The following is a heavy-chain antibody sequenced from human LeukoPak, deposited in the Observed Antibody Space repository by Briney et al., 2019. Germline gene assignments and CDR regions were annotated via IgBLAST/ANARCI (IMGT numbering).Heavy chain of an antibody. CDR2: IYYSGST. CDR1: GGSISSSSYY. J-gene: IGHJ6*03. CDR3: AREKYSYGFYLDYYMDV. V-gene: IGHV4-39*07. Sequence: PSETLSLTCTVSGGSISSSSYYWGWIRQPPGKGLEWIGSIYYSGSTYYNPSLKSRVTMSVDTSKNQFSLKLSSVTAADTAVYYCAREKYSYGFYLDYYMDVWGKGTTVTISS. D-gene: IGHD5-18*01.